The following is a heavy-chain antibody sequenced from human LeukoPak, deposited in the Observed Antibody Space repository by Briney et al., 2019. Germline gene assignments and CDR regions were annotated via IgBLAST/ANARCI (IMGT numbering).Heavy chain of an antibody. Sequence: ASVKVSCKASGGTFSSYAISWVRQAPGQGLEWLGGIIPIFGTANYPHKFQGRVTITADESTSTAYMELSSLRSEDTAVYYCARDWPPTPIIVVVPAAIYGMDVWGQGTTVTVSS. CDR1: GGTFSSYA. J-gene: IGHJ6*02. CDR2: IIPIFGTA. CDR3: ARDWPPTPIIVVVPAAIYGMDV. V-gene: IGHV1-69*01. D-gene: IGHD2-2*01.